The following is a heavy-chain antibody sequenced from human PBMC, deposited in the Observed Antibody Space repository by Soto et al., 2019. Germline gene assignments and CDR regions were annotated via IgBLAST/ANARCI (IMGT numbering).Heavy chain of an antibody. J-gene: IGHJ5*02. V-gene: IGHV2-5*01. Sequence: SGPTLVNPTQTLTLTCTFSGFSLDTSGVGVGWIRQPPGKALEWVALISWNDDKYYSPSLKSRLTITKVTSKNQVVLTMTNMDPVDTATYYCARRPGQSWYGSNWFDPWGQGTLVTVSS. CDR1: GFSLDTSGVG. D-gene: IGHD6-13*01. CDR2: ISWNDDK. CDR3: ARRPGQSWYGSNWFDP.